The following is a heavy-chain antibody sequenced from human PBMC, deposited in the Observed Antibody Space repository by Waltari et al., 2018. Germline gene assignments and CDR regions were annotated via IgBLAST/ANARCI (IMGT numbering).Heavy chain of an antibody. D-gene: IGHD6-13*01. CDR2: IRYDGSNK. J-gene: IGHJ3*02. Sequence: VQLVESGGGVVQPGGSLRLSCAASGFTFSSYGMHWVRQAPGKGLEWVAFIRYDGSNKYYADSVKGRFTISRDNSKNTLYLQMNSLRAEDTAVYYCAKGYSSSWYAFDIWGQGTMVTVSS. CDR3: AKGYSSSWYAFDI. V-gene: IGHV3-30*02. CDR1: GFTFSSYG.